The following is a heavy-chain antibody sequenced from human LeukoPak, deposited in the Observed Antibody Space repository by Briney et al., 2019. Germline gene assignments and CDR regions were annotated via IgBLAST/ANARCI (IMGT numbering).Heavy chain of an antibody. CDR1: GFTFSSYS. V-gene: IGHV3-48*01. Sequence: PGGSLRLSCAASGFTFSSYSMNWVRQAPGKGLEWVSYISSSSSTIYYADSVKGRFTISRDNAKNSLYLQMNSLRAEDTAVYYCARVGYDFWSGLGGLDYWGQRTLVTVSS. CDR3: ARVGYDFWSGLGGLDY. CDR2: ISSSSSTI. D-gene: IGHD3-3*01. J-gene: IGHJ4*02.